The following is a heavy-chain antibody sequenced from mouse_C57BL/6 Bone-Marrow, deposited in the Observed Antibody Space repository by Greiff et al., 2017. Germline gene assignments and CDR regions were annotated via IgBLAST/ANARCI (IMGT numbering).Heavy chain of an antibody. CDR3: TVTPYYYYAMDY. D-gene: IGHD2-1*01. CDR1: GYTFSNYW. V-gene: IGHV6-3*01. J-gene: IGHJ4*01. Sequence: EVKLVESGGGLVQPGGSMKLSCVASGYTFSNYWMNWVSQSPEKGLEWVAQIRLKSDNYETHYAESVKGRFTISRDDSKSSVYLQLNNLRAEDTGIYYCTVTPYYYYAMDYWGQGTSVTVSS. CDR2: IRLKSDNYET.